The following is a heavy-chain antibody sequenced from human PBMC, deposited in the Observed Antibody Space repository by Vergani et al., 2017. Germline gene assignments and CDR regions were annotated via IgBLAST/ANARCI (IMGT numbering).Heavy chain of an antibody. V-gene: IGHV3-9*01. CDR1: GFTFDDYA. CDR2: ISWNSGSI. D-gene: IGHD4-23*01. J-gene: IGHJ4*02. Sequence: EVQLVESGGGLVQPGRSLRLSCAASGFTFDDYAMHWVRQAPGKGLEWVSGISWNSGSIGYADSVKGRFTISRDNAKNSLYLQMNSLRAEDTALYYCAKVEYGGNTRGYFYYGGQGPLATLSS. CDR3: AKVEYGGNTRGYFYY.